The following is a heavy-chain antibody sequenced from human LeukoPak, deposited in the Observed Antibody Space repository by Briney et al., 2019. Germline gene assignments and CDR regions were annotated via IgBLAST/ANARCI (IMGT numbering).Heavy chain of an antibody. Sequence: PSETLSLTCTVSGGSISSSSYYWGWIRQPPGKGLEWIGSIYYSGSTYYNPSLKSRVTISVDTSKNQFSLKLSSVTAADTAVYYCARKGGPEALDYGDVPWFDPWGQGTLVTVSS. CDR3: ARKGGPEALDYGDVPWFDP. D-gene: IGHD4-17*01. CDR1: GGSISSSSYY. V-gene: IGHV4-39*07. CDR2: IYYSGST. J-gene: IGHJ5*02.